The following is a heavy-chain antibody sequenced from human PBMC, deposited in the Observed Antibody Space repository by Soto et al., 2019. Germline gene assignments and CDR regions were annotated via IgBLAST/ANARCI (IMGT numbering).Heavy chain of an antibody. D-gene: IGHD2-15*01. CDR3: ARGPRYIRGGSCSITGDAYDI. CDR1: GFIVSDTY. Sequence: EVQLVESGGGLVQPGGSLRLSCTASGFIVSDTYVNWVRQAPGKGLEWVSVISNRGDTHYADSVRGSFSLSRDISDNTLHLQMNNLRVEDTAVYYCARGPRYIRGGSCSITGDAYDIGCQGTMVTVSS. V-gene: IGHV3-66*01. CDR2: ISNRGDT. J-gene: IGHJ3*02.